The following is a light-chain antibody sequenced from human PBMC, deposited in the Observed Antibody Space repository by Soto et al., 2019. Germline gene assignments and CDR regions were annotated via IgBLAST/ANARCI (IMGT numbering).Light chain of an antibody. J-gene: IGKJ5*01. Sequence: EIVLTQSPGTLSLSPGERATLSCRASHSVSSSYVAWYQQKPGQAPRLLIYGASSRATGIPDRFSGSGSGTEFTLTISRLEPEDFAVYYCQQYGSSPPFTFGQGTRLEIK. CDR1: HSVSSSY. CDR2: GAS. CDR3: QQYGSSPPFT. V-gene: IGKV3-20*01.